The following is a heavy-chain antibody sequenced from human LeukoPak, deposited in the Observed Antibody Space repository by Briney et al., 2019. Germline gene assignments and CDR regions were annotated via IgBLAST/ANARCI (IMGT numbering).Heavy chain of an antibody. Sequence: GGSLRLSCAASGFTFSSYSMNWVRQASGKGLEWVSSISSSSSYIYYADSVKGRFTISRDNAKNSLYLQMNSLRAEDTAVYYCARDRPALYGDYYYGMDVWGQGTTVTVSS. V-gene: IGHV3-21*01. CDR1: GFTFSSYS. CDR2: ISSSSSYI. J-gene: IGHJ6*02. CDR3: ARDRPALYGDYYYGMDV. D-gene: IGHD4-17*01.